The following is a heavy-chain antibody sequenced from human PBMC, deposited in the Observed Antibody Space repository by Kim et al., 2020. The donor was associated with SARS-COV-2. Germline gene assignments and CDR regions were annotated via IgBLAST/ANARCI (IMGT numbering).Heavy chain of an antibody. V-gene: IGHV3-7*01. CDR1: GFTFRSYW. D-gene: IGHD1-26*01. CDR2: IKEDGSEK. J-gene: IGHJ4*02. Sequence: GGSLRLSCAASGFTFRSYWMSWVRQAPGKGLEWVANIKEDGSEKYYVDSVKGRFTISRDNAKHSLFLQMNSLRAEDAAVYYCGRDYSDWGQGPLVTVSS. CDR3: GRDYSD.